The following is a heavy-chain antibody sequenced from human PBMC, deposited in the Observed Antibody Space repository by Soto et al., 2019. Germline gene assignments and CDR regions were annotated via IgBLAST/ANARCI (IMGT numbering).Heavy chain of an antibody. J-gene: IGHJ4*02. CDR2: IHFSGST. V-gene: IGHV4-59*01. Sequence: SETLSLTCTVSGGSISGYYWSWSRQFPGKGLEWIGYIHFSGSTDYNPSLKSRVTISVDTSRDQFSLKLTSVTAADTAVYYCARVTESHFSYYDSTGYYYLFDYWGQGTLVTVSS. CDR1: GGSISGYY. D-gene: IGHD3-22*01. CDR3: ARVTESHFSYYDSTGYYYLFDY.